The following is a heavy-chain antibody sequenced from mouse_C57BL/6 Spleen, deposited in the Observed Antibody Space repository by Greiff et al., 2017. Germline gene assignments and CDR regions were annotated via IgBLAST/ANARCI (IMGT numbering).Heavy chain of an antibody. D-gene: IGHD1-1*01. Sequence: DVMLVESGGGLVQPKGSLTLSCAASGFSFNTYAMNWVRQAPGKGLEWVARIRSKSNNYATYYADSVKDRFTISRDDSESMLYLQMNNLKTEDTAMYYCVTFYDGSSGPWFAYWGQGTLVTVSA. CDR2: IRSKSNNYAT. V-gene: IGHV10-1*01. CDR3: VTFYDGSSGPWFAY. CDR1: GFSFNTYA. J-gene: IGHJ3*01.